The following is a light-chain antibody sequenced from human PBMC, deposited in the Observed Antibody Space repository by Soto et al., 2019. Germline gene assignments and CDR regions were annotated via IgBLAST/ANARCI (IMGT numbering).Light chain of an antibody. CDR1: SRDVGAYNY. Sequence: QSVLTQPASVSGSPGQSTTISCTGTSRDVGAYNYDSWYQQYPGEAPKVIIYDVSHRPAGVSNRFSGSKSGNTASLTISGLQTQDEADYYCSPYTSATTYVFGTGTKVTVL. CDR3: SPYTSATTYV. V-gene: IGLV2-14*01. CDR2: DVS. J-gene: IGLJ1*01.